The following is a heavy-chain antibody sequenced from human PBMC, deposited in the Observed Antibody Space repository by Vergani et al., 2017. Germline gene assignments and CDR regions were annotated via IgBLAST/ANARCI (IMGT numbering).Heavy chain of an antibody. CDR3: ARQYDFWSGYPYYFDY. D-gene: IGHD3-3*01. CDR2: IYPGDSDT. V-gene: IGHV5-51*01. CDR1: GYSFTSYW. Sequence: EVQLVQSGAEVKKPGESLKISCKGSGYSFTSYWIGWVRQMPGKGLEWMGIIYPGDSDTRYSPSFQGQVTISADKSISTAYLQWSSLKASDTAMYYCARQYDFWSGYPYYFDYWGQGTLVTVSS. J-gene: IGHJ4*02.